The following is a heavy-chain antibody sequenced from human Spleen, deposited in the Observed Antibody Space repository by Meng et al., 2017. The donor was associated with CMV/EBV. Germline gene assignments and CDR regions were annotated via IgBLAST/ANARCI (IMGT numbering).Heavy chain of an antibody. CDR1: GYTFTGYY. D-gene: IGHD3-16*01. V-gene: IGHV1-2*02. Sequence: SGYTFTGYYMHWLRQARGQGLEWMGRINPNNGDTNYAQKFQGRVTMTRDMSIKTAYMDLSRLRSDDTAVYYCARVMMIGVPPRPYDIWGQGTLVTVSS. CDR3: ARVMMIGVPPRPYDI. CDR2: INPNNGDT. J-gene: IGHJ4*02.